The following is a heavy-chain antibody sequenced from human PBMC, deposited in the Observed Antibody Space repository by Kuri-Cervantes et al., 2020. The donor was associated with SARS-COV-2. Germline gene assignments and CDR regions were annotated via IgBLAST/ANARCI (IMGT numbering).Heavy chain of an antibody. CDR3: ARSAEYQYYGMDV. J-gene: IGHJ6*02. V-gene: IGHV1-2*02. D-gene: IGHD6-25*01. CDR2: INPNSGGT. Sequence: ASVKVSCKASGYTFTGYYMHWVRQAPGQGLEWMGWINPNSGGTNYAQKFQGRVTMTRDTSISTAYMELSSLRSEDTTVYYCARSAEYQYYGMDVWGQGTTVTVSS. CDR1: GYTFTGYY.